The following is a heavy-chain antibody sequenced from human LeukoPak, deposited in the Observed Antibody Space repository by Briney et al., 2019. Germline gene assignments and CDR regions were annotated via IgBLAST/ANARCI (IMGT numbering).Heavy chain of an antibody. Sequence: GGSLRLSCAASGFTFSSYSMSWVRQAPGKGLEWVSSISSSDTYIYHADSVKGRFTISRDNVKNSLYLQMNSLRAEDTAVYYCARAFDTSWDYYYMDVWGKGTTVTVSS. J-gene: IGHJ6*03. CDR2: ISSSDTYI. CDR1: GFTFSSYS. D-gene: IGHD2-2*01. V-gene: IGHV3-21*01. CDR3: ARAFDTSWDYYYMDV.